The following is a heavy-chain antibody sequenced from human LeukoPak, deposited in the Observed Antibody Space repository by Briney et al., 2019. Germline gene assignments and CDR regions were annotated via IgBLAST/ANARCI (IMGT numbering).Heavy chain of an antibody. Sequence: PGGSLRLSCAASEFSFSTNWMHWVRQTPGKGLEWVANIKQDGSEKNYVDFVKGRFTISRDNAKNSLDLQMNSLRAEDTAVYYCARARGDGYQWYFDLWGRGTLVTVSS. CDR3: ARARGDGYQWYFDL. V-gene: IGHV3-7*01. CDR2: IKQDGSEK. J-gene: IGHJ2*01. CDR1: EFSFSTNW. D-gene: IGHD5-24*01.